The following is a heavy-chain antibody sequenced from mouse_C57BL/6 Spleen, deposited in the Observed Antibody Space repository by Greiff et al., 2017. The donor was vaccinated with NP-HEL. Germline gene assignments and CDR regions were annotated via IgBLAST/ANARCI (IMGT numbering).Heavy chain of an antibody. J-gene: IGHJ4*01. CDR2: INPSSGYT. CDR3: ARVGEIYYGNYYAMDY. V-gene: IGHV1-4*01. Sequence: VQLQQSGAELARPGASVKMSCKASGYTFTSYTMHWVKQRPGQGLEWIGYINPSSGYTKYNQKFKDKATLTADKSSSTAYMQLSSLTSEDSAVYYCARVGEIYYGNYYAMDYWGQGTSVTVSS. CDR1: GYTFTSYT. D-gene: IGHD2-1*01.